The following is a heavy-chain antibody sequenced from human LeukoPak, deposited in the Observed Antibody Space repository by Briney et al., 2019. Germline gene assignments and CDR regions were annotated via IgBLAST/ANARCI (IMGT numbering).Heavy chain of an antibody. CDR2: INHSGSP. D-gene: IGHD2-21*02. CDR3: WRVAGARVTQGSSGKLGSDP. Sequence: ADTLSLPCAVCGGSLCGYYESWIRQPPGRGLEWIGDINHSGSPYYHPSLKRRVNISVDKSKKQLSLEMTCVTAGDTALYYCWRVAGARVTQGSSGKLGSDPWGEGNLVTVSS. V-gene: IGHV4-34*01. CDR1: GGSLCGYY. J-gene: IGHJ5*02.